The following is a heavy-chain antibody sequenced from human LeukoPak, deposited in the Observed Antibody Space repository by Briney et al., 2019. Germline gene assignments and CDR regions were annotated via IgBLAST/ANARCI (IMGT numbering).Heavy chain of an antibody. D-gene: IGHD2-2*02. V-gene: IGHV3-23*01. J-gene: IGHJ4*02. CDR1: GFTFSSYS. CDR3: AKCVVVVVPAAIPPFDY. CDR2: ISGSGGST. Sequence: GGSLRLSCAASGFTFSSYSMNWVRQAPGKGLEWVSAISGSGGSTYYADSVKGRFTISRDNSKNTLYLQMNSLRAEDTAVYYCAKCVVVVVPAAIPPFDYWGQGTLVTVSS.